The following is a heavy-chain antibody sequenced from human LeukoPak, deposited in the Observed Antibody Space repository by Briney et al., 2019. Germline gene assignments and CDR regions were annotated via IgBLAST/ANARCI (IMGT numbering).Heavy chain of an antibody. CDR1: GFTFSSYP. CDR3: ARDRYSYAFEYSDS. V-gene: IGHV3-30-3*01. J-gene: IGHJ4*02. D-gene: IGHD5-18*01. CDR2: ISYDGSEK. Sequence: GRSLRLSCAASGFTFSSYPMHWVRQAPGKGLEWVAVISYDGSEKHYADSVKGRFTISRDNSKNTLSPQVSSLRTEDTAVYYCARDRYSYAFEYSDSWGQGTLVTVSS.